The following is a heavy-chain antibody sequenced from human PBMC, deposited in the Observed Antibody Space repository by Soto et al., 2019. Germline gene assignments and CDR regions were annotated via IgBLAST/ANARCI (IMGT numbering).Heavy chain of an antibody. J-gene: IGHJ3*02. CDR1: GGSLTDHY. CDR3: ARGNDWKSSTFDI. D-gene: IGHD2-21*01. Sequence: QVQLQESGPGLVKPSETLSLTCTVAGGSLTDHYWNWFRQSPGRGLQWIGYVYYSGATSYNPSLTSRVTMTVDTSNNQFSLKFRSVTAADTAVYFCARGNDWKSSTFDIWGQGTMVSVSS. V-gene: IGHV4-59*11. CDR2: VYYSGAT.